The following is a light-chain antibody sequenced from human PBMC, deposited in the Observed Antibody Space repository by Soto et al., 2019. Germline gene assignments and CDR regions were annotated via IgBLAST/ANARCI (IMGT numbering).Light chain of an antibody. J-gene: IGLJ1*01. V-gene: IGLV2-14*01. Sequence: QSVLTQPASVSGSPGQSITISCTGTSSDVGAYNYVSWYQQHPGKAPKLMIHEVSKRPSGVSNRFSGSKSGNTASLTTSGLQAEDEADYYCSSYTSSSTPYVFGTGTRSPS. CDR2: EVS. CDR3: SSYTSSSTPYV. CDR1: SSDVGAYNY.